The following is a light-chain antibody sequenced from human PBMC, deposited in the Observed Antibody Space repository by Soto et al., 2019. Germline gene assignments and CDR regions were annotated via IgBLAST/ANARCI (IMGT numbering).Light chain of an antibody. CDR1: QSVTSPF. Sequence: EIVLTQSPGTLSLSPGERATLSCRASQSVTSPFLAWYQQKPGQPPRLLIYGASNRATGIPDRFSGSGSGTDFTLTIVRLEPEDFAVYYFQQYGSSGTFGQGTKV. J-gene: IGKJ1*01. V-gene: IGKV3-20*01. CDR2: GAS. CDR3: QQYGSSGT.